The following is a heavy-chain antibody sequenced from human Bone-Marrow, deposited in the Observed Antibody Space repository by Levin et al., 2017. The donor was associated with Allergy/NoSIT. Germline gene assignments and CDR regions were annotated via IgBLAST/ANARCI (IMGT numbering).Heavy chain of an antibody. CDR3: AKAPAGGEYSGYDWGWFDP. J-gene: IGHJ5*02. CDR1: GFTFSSYA. CDR2: ISGSGGST. V-gene: IGHV3-23*01. D-gene: IGHD5-12*01. Sequence: LSLTCAASGFTFSSYAMSWVRQAPGKGLEWVSAISGSGGSTYYADSVKGRFTISRDNSKNTLYLQMNSLRAEDTAVYYCAKAPAGGEYSGYDWGWFDPWGQGTLVTVSS.